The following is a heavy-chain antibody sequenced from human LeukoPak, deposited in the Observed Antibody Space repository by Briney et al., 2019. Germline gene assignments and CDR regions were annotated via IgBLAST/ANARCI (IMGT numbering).Heavy chain of an antibody. CDR1: GFTFDNFA. CDR2: ISATGGNI. V-gene: IGHV3-23*01. D-gene: IGHD3-10*01. CDR3: AKETETRGYFDY. Sequence: QAGGSLRLSCAASGFTFDNFAMNWVRRAPGKALEWVSSISATGGNIYYADSVEGRFTISRDNSKSTLYLEMNSLRVEDTAIYYCAKETETRGYFDYWGQGTLVTVSS. J-gene: IGHJ4*02.